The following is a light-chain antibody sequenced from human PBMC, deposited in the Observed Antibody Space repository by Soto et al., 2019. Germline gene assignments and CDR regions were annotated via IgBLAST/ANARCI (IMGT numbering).Light chain of an antibody. CDR1: QSVSSY. CDR3: QQRKNWPLT. CDR2: NAS. J-gene: IGKJ4*01. V-gene: IGKV3-11*01. Sequence: EIVLRQSPATVSLSPGERATLSCRASQSVSSYLAWYQQKPGQAPRLLIYNASNRATGIPARFSGTGSGTDFTLTISSLEPEDFAVYYCQQRKNWPLTFGGGTKVDIK.